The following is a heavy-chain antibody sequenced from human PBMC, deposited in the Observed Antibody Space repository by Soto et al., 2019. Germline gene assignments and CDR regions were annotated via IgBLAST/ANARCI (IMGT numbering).Heavy chain of an antibody. CDR2: ISSSSSYI. CDR1: GFTFSSYS. Sequence: GGSLRLSCAASGFTFSSYSMNWVRQAPGKGLEWVSSISSSSSYIYYADSVKGRFTISRDNAKNSLYLQMNSLRAEDTAVYYCARCIAVAGTLSGVGCGMDVWGQGTTVTVSS. D-gene: IGHD6-19*01. V-gene: IGHV3-21*01. J-gene: IGHJ6*02. CDR3: ARCIAVAGTLSGVGCGMDV.